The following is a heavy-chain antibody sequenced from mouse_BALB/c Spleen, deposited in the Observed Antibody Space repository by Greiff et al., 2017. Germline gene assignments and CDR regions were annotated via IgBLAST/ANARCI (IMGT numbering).Heavy chain of an antibody. J-gene: IGHJ3*01. V-gene: IGHV5-4*02. D-gene: IGHD2-14*01. CDR1: GFTFSDYY. Sequence: EVQLVESGGGLVKPGGSLKLSCAASGFTFSDYYMYWVRQTPEKRLEWVATISDGGSYTYYPDSVKGRFTISRDNAKNILYLQMSSLRSEDTAMYYCARDYRYDGRFAYWGQGTLVTVSA. CDR2: ISDGGSYT. CDR3: ARDYRYDGRFAY.